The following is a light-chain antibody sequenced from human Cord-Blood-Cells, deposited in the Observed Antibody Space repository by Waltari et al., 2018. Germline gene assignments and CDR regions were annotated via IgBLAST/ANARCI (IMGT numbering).Light chain of an antibody. V-gene: IGLV2-23*01. CDR1: SSDVGSYNL. J-gene: IGLJ3*02. Sequence: QSALTQPASVSGSPGQSITISCTGTSSDVGSYNLVSWYQQHPGKAPKRMIYEGSKRPSGVSNRFSGSKSGNTASLTISGLQAEDEADYYCCSYAGSSTWVFGGGTKLTGL. CDR3: CSYAGSSTWV. CDR2: EGS.